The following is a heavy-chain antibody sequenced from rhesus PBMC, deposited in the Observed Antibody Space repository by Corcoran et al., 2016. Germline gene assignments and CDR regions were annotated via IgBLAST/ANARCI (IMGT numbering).Heavy chain of an antibody. J-gene: IGHJ4*01. CDR2: ISYSGTT. CDR3: ASLGSGNDY. V-gene: IGHV4-122*02. Sequence: QLQLQESGPGLVKTSETLSLTCAVSGYSLSSGYGWSWIRQPPGKGLEWIGYISYSGTTSYNPSLKSRVTISRDTSKNQFSLKLSSVTAADTAVYYCASLGSGNDYWGQGVLVTVSS. CDR1: GYSLSSGYG. D-gene: IGHD6-25*01.